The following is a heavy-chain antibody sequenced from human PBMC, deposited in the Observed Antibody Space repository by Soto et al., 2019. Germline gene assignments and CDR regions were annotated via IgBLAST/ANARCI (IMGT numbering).Heavy chain of an antibody. CDR1: GGSIGSYY. Sequence: SVTMSLTCTVRGGSIGSYYCSWIREPTGKGLEWIGYIYYSGSTNYNPSLKSRVTISVDTSKNQFSLKLSSVTAADTAVYYCARATRYSSGWEGFDYWGQGTLVTVS. D-gene: IGHD6-19*01. J-gene: IGHJ4*02. V-gene: IGHV4-59*01. CDR3: ARATRYSSGWEGFDY. CDR2: IYYSGST.